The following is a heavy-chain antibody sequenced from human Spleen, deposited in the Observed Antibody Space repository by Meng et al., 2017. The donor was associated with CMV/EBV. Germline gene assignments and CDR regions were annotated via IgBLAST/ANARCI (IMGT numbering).Heavy chain of an antibody. CDR2: INPGGGST. CDR1: YTTYTSCY. Sequence: LTLYGAEVIKPGSAVTLSCKSLYTTYTSCYLPWVRSAPGQGLEVLGMINPGGGSTSYAQKFQGRVTMTRGTSTSTVYMELSSLRSEDTAVYYCAIGNPNLDYWGQGTLVTVSS. CDR3: AIGNPNLDY. V-gene: IGHV1-46*01. D-gene: IGHD1-14*01. J-gene: IGHJ4*02.